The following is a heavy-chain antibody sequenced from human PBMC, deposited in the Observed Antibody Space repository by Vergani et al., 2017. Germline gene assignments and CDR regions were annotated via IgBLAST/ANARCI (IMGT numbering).Heavy chain of an antibody. CDR1: GFTSSYYD. CDR3: ARRGSGNTYYFDY. Sequence: VHLVESGGGVVQPGRSLRLSCVVSGFTSSYYDMNWVRQAPGKGLEWVSRVKWNGDSSVYADSVKGRFTISRDNAKNSLYLQMTSLRAEDTAFYYCARRGSGNTYYFDYWGQGALVTVSS. CDR2: VKWNGDSS. V-gene: IGHV3-20*04. D-gene: IGHD3-10*01. J-gene: IGHJ4*02.